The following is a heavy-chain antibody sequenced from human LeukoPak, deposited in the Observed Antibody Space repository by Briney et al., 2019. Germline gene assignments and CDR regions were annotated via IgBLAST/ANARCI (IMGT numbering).Heavy chain of an antibody. Sequence: ASVKVSCKASGGTFSSYAISWVRPAPGQGLEWMGRIIPIFGIANYAQKFQGRVTLTADKSTSTAYMELSSLRSEDTAVYYCAREGYSYGNAWGQGTLVTVSS. D-gene: IGHD5-18*01. J-gene: IGHJ5*02. CDR1: GGTFSSYA. V-gene: IGHV1-69*04. CDR3: AREGYSYGNA. CDR2: IIPIFGIA.